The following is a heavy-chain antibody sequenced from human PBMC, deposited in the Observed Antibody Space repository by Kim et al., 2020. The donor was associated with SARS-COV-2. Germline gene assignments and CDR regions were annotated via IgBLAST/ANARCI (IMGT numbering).Heavy chain of an antibody. Sequence: GESLKISCKGSGYSFTSYWISWVRQMPGKGLDWMGRIDPSDSYTNYSPSFQGHVTISADKSISTAYLQWSSLKASDTAMYYCASLSPRRRGSSLSFDYWGQGTLVTVSS. CDR2: IDPSDSYT. CDR1: GYSFTSYW. CDR3: ASLSPRRRGSSLSFDY. D-gene: IGHD6-13*01. J-gene: IGHJ4*02. V-gene: IGHV5-10-1*01.